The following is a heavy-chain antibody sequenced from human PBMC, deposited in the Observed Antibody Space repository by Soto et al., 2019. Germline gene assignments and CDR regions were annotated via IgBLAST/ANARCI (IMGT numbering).Heavy chain of an antibody. CDR1: GFTFSSYA. V-gene: IGHV3-23*01. D-gene: IGHD1-1*01. J-gene: IGHJ1*01. CDR3: ANSAVHWLEYAEYFQH. CDR2: ISGSGGST. Sequence: EVQLLESGGGLVQPGGSLRLSCAASGFTFSSYAMSWVRQAPGKGLEWVSAISGSGGSTYYADSVKGRFTISRDNSKNTLYRRMNSLKAEDAEVYYCANSAVHWLEYAEYFQHWGQGTLVTVSS.